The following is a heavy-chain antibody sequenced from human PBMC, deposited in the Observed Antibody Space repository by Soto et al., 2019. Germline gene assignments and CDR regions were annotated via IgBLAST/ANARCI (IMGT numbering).Heavy chain of an antibody. D-gene: IGHD6-19*01. CDR2: ISYDGDNK. CDR3: ARDRGQWLVDYYYGMDV. J-gene: IGHJ6*02. Sequence: QVQLVESGGGVVQPGRSLRLSCAASGFTFSSYAMHWVRQAPGKGLEGVAVISYDGDNKYYADSVKGRFTISRDNSKNTLDLQMNSLRAEDTAVYYCARDRGQWLVDYYYGMDVWGQGTTVTVSS. CDR1: GFTFSSYA. V-gene: IGHV3-30-3*01.